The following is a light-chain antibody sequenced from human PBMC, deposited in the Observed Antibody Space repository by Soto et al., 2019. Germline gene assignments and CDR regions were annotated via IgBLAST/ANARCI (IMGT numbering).Light chain of an antibody. J-gene: IGKJ1*01. V-gene: IGKV3-15*01. Sequence: EIVFTQSPDTLSLSPREKAPPSCRATQRVRSGRLAWYQQKPGQAPRLLIFGASTRATGIPARFSGSGSATEFTLTISSLQSEDFAVYYCQQYNNWPKTFGQGTKVDIK. CDR3: QQYNNWPKT. CDR2: GAS. CDR1: QRVRSGR.